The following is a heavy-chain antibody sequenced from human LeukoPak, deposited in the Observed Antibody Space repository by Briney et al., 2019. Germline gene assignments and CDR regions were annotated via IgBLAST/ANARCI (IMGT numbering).Heavy chain of an antibody. D-gene: IGHD4-17*01. J-gene: IGHJ2*01. Sequence: GESLKVSCKGSGYSFTSYWIGWVRQMPGKGLEWMGIIYPGDSDTRYSPSFQGQVTISADKSISTAYLQWSSLKASDTAMYYCARHGGDTVTGIGLDLWGRGTLVTVSS. CDR2: IYPGDSDT. CDR3: ARHGGDTVTGIGLDL. V-gene: IGHV5-51*01. CDR1: GYSFTSYW.